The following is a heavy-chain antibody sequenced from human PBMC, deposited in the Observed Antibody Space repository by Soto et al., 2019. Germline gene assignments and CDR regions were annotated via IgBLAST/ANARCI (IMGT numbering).Heavy chain of an antibody. V-gene: IGHV3-23*01. J-gene: IGHJ4*02. D-gene: IGHD6-13*01. Sequence: PWGSLRLSCAASGFSFSGYPMTWVRRAPGQGLEWVSTVDSGGFTYYSDSVKGRFTVSRDNSKNTLYLQMNSLRAEDTATYYCAKYSAPGSRYFDFWGQGTLLTVSS. CDR3: AKYSAPGSRYFDF. CDR1: GFSFSGYP. CDR2: VDSGGFT.